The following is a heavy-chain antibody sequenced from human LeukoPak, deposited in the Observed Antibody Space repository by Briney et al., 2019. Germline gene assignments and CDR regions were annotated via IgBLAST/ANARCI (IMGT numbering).Heavy chain of an antibody. D-gene: IGHD5-18*01. CDR1: GFTLGSHD. CDR3: VREARGYHYTYFDY. V-gene: IGHV3-13*01. CDR2: VSSGFHA. J-gene: IGHJ4*02. Sequence: PGGSLRLSCTASGFTLGSHDMHWVRQIPGQGLEWVAAVSSGFHAFFADSVQGRFTVPRGDARNSLYLQMNSLRAGDTAVYYCVREARGYHYTYFDYWGQGTLVTVSS.